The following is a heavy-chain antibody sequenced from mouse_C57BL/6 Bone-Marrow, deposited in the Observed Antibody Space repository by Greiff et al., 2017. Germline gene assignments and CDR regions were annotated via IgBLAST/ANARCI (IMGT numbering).Heavy chain of an antibody. D-gene: IGHD4-1*01. V-gene: IGHV1-81*01. CDR3: ARETGTETWFAY. CDR1: GYTFTSYG. Sequence: QVQLQQSGAELARPGASVKLSCKASGYTFTSYGISWVKQRTGQGLEWIGEIYPRSGNTYYNEKFKGKATLTADKSSRTAYMELRSLTSEDSAVYFCARETGTETWFAYWGQGTLVTFSA. J-gene: IGHJ3*01. CDR2: IYPRSGNT.